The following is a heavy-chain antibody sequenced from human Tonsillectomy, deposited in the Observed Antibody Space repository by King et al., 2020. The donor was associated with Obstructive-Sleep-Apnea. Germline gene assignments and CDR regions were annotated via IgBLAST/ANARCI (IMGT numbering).Heavy chain of an antibody. J-gene: IGHJ4*02. CDR1: GGSISSYY. V-gene: IGHV4-4*07. Sequence: QLQESGPGLVKPSETLSLTCTVSGGSISSYYWSWIRQPAGKGLEWIGRIYPSGSTNYNPSLESRVTMSVDTSTNQFSLKLSSVTAADTAVYYCARDHPSIGELSTHWGQGTLVTVSS. CDR3: ARDHPSIGELSTH. CDR2: IYPSGST. D-gene: IGHD3-10*01.